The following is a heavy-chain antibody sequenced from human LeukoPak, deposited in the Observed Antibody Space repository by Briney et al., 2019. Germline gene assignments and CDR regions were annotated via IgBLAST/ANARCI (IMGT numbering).Heavy chain of an antibody. V-gene: IGHV1-18*01. J-gene: IGHJ6*03. CDR2: ISAYNGNT. D-gene: IGHD2-15*01. Sequence: ASVKVSCKASGYTFTSYGISWVRQAPGQGLEWMGWISAYNGNTNYAQKLQGRVTMTTDTSTSTAYMELSSLRSEDTAVYYCARGPNPYCSGGSCYSWGRYYYYYMDVWGKGTTVTVSS. CDR3: ARGPNPYCSGGSCYSWGRYYYYYMDV. CDR1: GYTFTSYG.